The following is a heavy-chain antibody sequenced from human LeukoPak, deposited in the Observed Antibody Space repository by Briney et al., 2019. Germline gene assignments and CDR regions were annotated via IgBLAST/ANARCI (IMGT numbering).Heavy chain of an antibody. CDR2: ISSSSSYI. D-gene: IGHD6-19*01. J-gene: IGHJ1*01. CDR1: GFTFSSYT. V-gene: IGHV3-21*01. Sequence: PGGSLRLSCAASGFTFSSYTMNWVRQAPGKGLECVSSISSSSSYIYYANSVKGRFTISRDNAKNSLYLQMNSLRAKDTAVYYCARGGKRAVAGTRSPQYFQHWGQGTLVTVSS. CDR3: ARGGKRAVAGTRSPQYFQH.